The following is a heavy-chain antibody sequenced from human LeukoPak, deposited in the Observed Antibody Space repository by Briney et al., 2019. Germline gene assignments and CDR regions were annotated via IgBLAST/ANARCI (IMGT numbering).Heavy chain of an antibody. D-gene: IGHD5-24*01. CDR1: GFTVSSDY. CDR3: ARSPRDGYNYKYYFDY. CDR2: IYSGGST. V-gene: IGHV3-53*01. J-gene: IGHJ4*02. Sequence: GGSLRLSCAASGFTVSSDYMSWVRQAPGKGPEWVAFIYSGGSTYYADSVKGGFTISRENSKKKLYLQMNSLRAEDTAAYYCARSPRDGYNYKYYFDYWGQGTLVTVSS.